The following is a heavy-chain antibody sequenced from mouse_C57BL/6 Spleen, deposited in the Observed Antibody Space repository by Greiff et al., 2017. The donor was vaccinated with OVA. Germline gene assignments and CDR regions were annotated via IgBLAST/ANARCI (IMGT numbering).Heavy chain of an antibody. J-gene: IGHJ4*01. V-gene: IGHV7-3*01. CDR1: GFTFTDYY. Sequence: EVKLMESGGGLVQPGGSLSLSCAASGFTFTDYYMSWVRQPPGKALEWLGFIRNKANGYTTEYSVSVKGRFTISRDNSQSILYLQLNALRAEDSATYYCARFYGHYAMDYWGQGTSVTVSS. CDR2: IRNKANGYTT. D-gene: IGHD1-1*02. CDR3: ARFYGHYAMDY.